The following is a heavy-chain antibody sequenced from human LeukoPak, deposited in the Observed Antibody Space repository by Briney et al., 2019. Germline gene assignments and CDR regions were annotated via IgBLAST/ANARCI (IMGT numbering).Heavy chain of an antibody. CDR1: GYSFTSYW. J-gene: IGHJ3*02. CDR2: IYPGDSDT. D-gene: IGHD6-13*01. V-gene: IGHV5-51*01. CDR3: ARRGIAGTGGDAFDI. Sequence: GESLKISCKGFGYSFTSYWIGWVRQMPGKGLEWMGIIYPGDSDTRYSPSFQGQVTISADKSISTAYLQWSSLKASDTATYYCARRGIAGTGGDAFDIWGQGTMVTVSS.